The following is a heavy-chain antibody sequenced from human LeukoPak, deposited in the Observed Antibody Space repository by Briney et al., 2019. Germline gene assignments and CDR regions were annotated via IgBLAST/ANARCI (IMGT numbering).Heavy chain of an antibody. Sequence: KASETLSLTCAVYGGSLSGYYWSWIRQHPEKGLEWIGEINHSGSTNYNPSLKSRVTISVDTSKNQFSLKLSSVTAADTAVYYCARGNSSSWYFHGMDVWGQGTTVTVSS. J-gene: IGHJ6*02. V-gene: IGHV4-34*01. D-gene: IGHD6-13*01. CDR2: INHSGST. CDR1: GGSLSGYY. CDR3: ARGNSSSWYFHGMDV.